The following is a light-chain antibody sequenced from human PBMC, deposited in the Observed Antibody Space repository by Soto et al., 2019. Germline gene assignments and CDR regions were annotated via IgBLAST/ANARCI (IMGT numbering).Light chain of an antibody. CDR1: QSISSY. V-gene: IGKV1-39*01. Sequence: DIQMTQSPSSLSASVGDRITITCRASQSISSYLNWDQQKPGKAPKLLNYAASSLQSGVPSRFSGSGSGTDFTLTTSSLQPEDFATYYCQQSYSTLWTFGQGTKVELK. CDR3: QQSYSTLWT. J-gene: IGKJ1*01. CDR2: AAS.